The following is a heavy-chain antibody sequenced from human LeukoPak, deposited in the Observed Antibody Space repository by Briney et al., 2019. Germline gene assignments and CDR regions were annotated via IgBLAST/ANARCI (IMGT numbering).Heavy chain of an antibody. CDR3: ASSKSSSWYPFYLDY. D-gene: IGHD6-13*01. V-gene: IGHV5-51*01. CDR2: IYPGDSDT. J-gene: IGHJ4*02. CDR1: GYSFTSYW. Sequence: GESLKISCKGSGYSFTSYWIGWVRQMPGKGLEWMGIIYPGDSDTRYSPSFQGQVTISGDKSFSTAYLQWSSLKASDTAIYYCASSKSSSWYPFYLDYWGQGTLVTVSS.